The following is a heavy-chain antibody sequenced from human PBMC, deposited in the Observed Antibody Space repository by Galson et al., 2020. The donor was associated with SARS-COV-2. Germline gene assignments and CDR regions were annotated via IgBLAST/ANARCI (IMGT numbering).Heavy chain of an antibody. CDR1: GFTFTSYA. V-gene: IGHV3-23*01. D-gene: IGHD3-10*01. J-gene: IGHJ4*02. CDR3: AKIVYVRRGLKLNGYNYFDF. Sequence: GGSLPLSCAASGFTFTSYAVTWVRQTPGKGLEWVSPISGTGANTYYAESVKGRFTISRDNSKSTLFLQMNNLRAEDTAVYFCAKIVYVRRGLKLNGYNYFDFWGQGTLVHVSS. CDR2: ISGTGANT.